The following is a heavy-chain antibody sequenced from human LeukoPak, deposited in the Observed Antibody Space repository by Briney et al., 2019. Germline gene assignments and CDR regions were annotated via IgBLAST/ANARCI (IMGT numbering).Heavy chain of an antibody. D-gene: IGHD6-19*01. CDR3: ARFPYSSGADY. CDR1: GGSISSYY. J-gene: IGHJ4*02. CDR2: IYYSGST. Sequence: SETLSLTCTVSGGSISSYYWSWIRQPPGKGLEWIGYIYYSGSTNYNPSLKSRVTISVDTSKNQFSLKLSSVTAADTAVYYCARFPYSSGADYWGQGTLATVSS. V-gene: IGHV4-59*01.